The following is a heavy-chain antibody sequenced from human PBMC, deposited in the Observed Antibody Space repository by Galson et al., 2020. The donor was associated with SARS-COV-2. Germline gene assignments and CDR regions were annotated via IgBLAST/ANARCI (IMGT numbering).Heavy chain of an antibody. V-gene: IGHV2-70*11. J-gene: IGHJ4*02. CDR1: GFSLTTSGMC. D-gene: IGHD6-19*01. CDR2: IDWDGDK. CDR3: ARIDSSGCRGNY. Sequence: ESGPTLVKPTQTLTLTCTFSGFSLTTSGMCVNWIRQPPGKALEWLARIDWDGDKYYSTSLKTRLTISKDTSKNQVVLTMTDMDPVDTATYYCARIDSSGCRGNYWGQETPVTVSS.